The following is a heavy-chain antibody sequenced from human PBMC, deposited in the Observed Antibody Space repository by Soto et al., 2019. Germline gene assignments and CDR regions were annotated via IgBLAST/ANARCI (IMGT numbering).Heavy chain of an antibody. CDR3: ARGEDASFYYGLDV. V-gene: IGHV4-59*01. D-gene: IGHD6-6*01. J-gene: IGHJ6*02. CDR1: GGSITSSD. Sequence: SETLALTCTVSGGSITSSDWSWIRRPPGKGLEWIAYIYDTGISGYTPSTSYNPSLKSRVTMSVDTSKSQFSLKLTSVTAADTAVYYCARGEDASFYYGLDVWGQGITVTVSS. CDR2: IYDTGISGYTPST.